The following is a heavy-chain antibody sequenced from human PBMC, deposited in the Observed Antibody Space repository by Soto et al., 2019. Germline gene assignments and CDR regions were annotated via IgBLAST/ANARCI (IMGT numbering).Heavy chain of an antibody. D-gene: IGHD1-20*01. CDR3: AREEVSGMDV. V-gene: IGHV3-30-3*01. CDR1: GFIFSSYA. Sequence: QVQLVESGGGVVQPGRSLRLSCAASGFIFSSYAMHWVRQAPGKGLEWVAVISYDGSNKYYADSVKGRFTISRDNSKNTMYLQMNSLRAEDTAVYYCAREEVSGMDVWGQGTTVTVSS. J-gene: IGHJ6*02. CDR2: ISYDGSNK.